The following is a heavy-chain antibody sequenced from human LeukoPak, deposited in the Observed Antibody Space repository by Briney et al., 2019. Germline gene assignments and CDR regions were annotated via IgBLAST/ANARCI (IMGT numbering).Heavy chain of an antibody. Sequence: PGGSLRLSCAASGFSFSNYGMNWVRQAPGKGLEWVANIKEDGSAKYYLGSLNGRCTISRDNGKNSLYLHMTSLRAEDTAVYYCARVFEWTGYAMDVWGQGTTVTVSS. CDR1: GFSFSNYG. V-gene: IGHV3-7*01. CDR2: IKEDGSAK. CDR3: ARVFEWTGYAMDV. J-gene: IGHJ6*02. D-gene: IGHD2-21*01.